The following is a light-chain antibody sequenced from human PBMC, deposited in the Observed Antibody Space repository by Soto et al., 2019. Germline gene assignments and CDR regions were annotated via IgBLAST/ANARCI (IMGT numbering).Light chain of an antibody. Sequence: EIVMTQSPATLSVCPGERATLSCRASQSVSSNLAWYQQKPGQAPRLLIYGASTRATGIPARFSGSGSGTEFTLTISSLQSEDFAVYYCQQYNNWRRTFGQGTKVEIK. V-gene: IGKV3-15*01. J-gene: IGKJ1*01. CDR3: QQYNNWRRT. CDR2: GAS. CDR1: QSVSSN.